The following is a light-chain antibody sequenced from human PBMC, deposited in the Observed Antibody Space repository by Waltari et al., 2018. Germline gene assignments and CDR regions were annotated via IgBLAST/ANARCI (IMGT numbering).Light chain of an antibody. Sequence: SFELTQPPSVSVSPGQTARITCSGDVLPHQYAYWYQQKPGQSPLLLIHKDTERPSGISERFSGSSSGTTATLTITEVQAEDEADYYCQSSDSTNSLHVFGTGTKLTVL. CDR3: QSSDSTNSLHV. CDR2: KDT. J-gene: IGLJ1*01. V-gene: IGLV3-25*03. CDR1: VLPHQY.